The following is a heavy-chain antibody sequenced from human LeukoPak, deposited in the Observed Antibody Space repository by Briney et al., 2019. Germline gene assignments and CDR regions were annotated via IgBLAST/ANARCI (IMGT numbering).Heavy chain of an antibody. V-gene: IGHV4-4*07. Sequence: SETLSLTCTVSGGSISSYYWGWIRQPAGKGLERIGRVDTTGITNYNPSLKSRLTMSVDMSANHFSLRLSSVTAADTAVYYCARDHNEYAFWSGSYLGYFDFWGQGALVTVSS. J-gene: IGHJ4*02. CDR2: VDTTGIT. CDR3: ARDHNEYAFWSGSYLGYFDF. D-gene: IGHD3-3*01. CDR1: GGSISSYY.